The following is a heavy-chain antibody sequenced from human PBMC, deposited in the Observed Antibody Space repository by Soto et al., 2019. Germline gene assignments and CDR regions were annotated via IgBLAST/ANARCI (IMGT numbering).Heavy chain of an antibody. D-gene: IGHD2-15*01. V-gene: IGHV1-2*02. J-gene: IGHJ4*02. CDR3: ARMCSGGSCYAS. Sequence: GASVKVSWNASGYTFTDYYMHWVRQAPGQGPEWMGLINPNSGDTNYAQRFQGRVTMTNNTSISTAYMELSRLKSDDTAVYYCARMCSGGSCYASWGQGXLVTVYS. CDR1: GYTFTDYY. CDR2: INPNSGDT.